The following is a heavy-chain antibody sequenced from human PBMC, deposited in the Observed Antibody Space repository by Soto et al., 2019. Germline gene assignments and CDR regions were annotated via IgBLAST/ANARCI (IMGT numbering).Heavy chain of an antibody. V-gene: IGHV3-23*01. J-gene: IGHJ6*02. CDR3: AKEGTGSYPYGMDV. Sequence: GSLSLSCVASRFTFSTYSMTWVRQAPGKGLEWVSSISGGGGTTYYADSVKGRFTISRDNSKNTLYLQMNSLRAEDTAVYFCAKEGTGSYPYGMDVWGQGTTVTVSS. D-gene: IGHD1-26*01. CDR2: ISGGGGTT. CDR1: RFTFSTYS.